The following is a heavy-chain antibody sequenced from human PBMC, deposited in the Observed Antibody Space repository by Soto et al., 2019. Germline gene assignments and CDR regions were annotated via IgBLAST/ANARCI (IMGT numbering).Heavy chain of an antibody. CDR1: GDSINSNYC. Sequence: QVQLQESGPGLVRPAGTLSLTCAVSGDSINSNYCWTWVRQPPGKGLEWIAEIYYSGGTSYNPSLKSILTISMDKSKNQFSLNLTSVTAADTAMYYCARDTGWGLGYWGQGTLVTVSS. J-gene: IGHJ4*02. CDR2: IYYSGGT. D-gene: IGHD6-19*01. V-gene: IGHV4-4*02. CDR3: ARDTGWGLGY.